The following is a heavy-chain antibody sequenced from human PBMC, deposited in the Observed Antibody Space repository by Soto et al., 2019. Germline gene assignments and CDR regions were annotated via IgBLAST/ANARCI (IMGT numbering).Heavy chain of an antibody. Sequence: HLVQSGPEVKQPGASVTVSCKTSGDTFTNFGLSWVRQAPGPGLEWMGWIATYNRNKNYAQKFQGRLTLTTDTSTSTACMELKRLGYDDTAVYYCARVLRGVVNWFDPWGQVTRVTVSS. CDR2: IATYNRNK. D-gene: IGHD3-10*01. J-gene: IGHJ5*02. V-gene: IGHV1-18*01. CDR3: ARVLRGVVNWFDP. CDR1: GDTFTNFG.